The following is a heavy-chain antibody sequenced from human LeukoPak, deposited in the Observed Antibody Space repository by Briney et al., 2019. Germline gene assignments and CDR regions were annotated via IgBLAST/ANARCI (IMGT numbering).Heavy chain of an antibody. Sequence: SETLSLTCAVSGYSISGGYYWGWIRQPPGKGLEWIGSIYHSGSTYYNPSLKSRVTISVDTSKNQFSLKLSSVTAADTAVYYCARAQGYCSSTSCRTYYYYGMDVWGKGTTVTVSS. CDR3: ARAQGYCSSTSCRTYYYYGMDV. D-gene: IGHD2-2*01. V-gene: IGHV4-38-2*01. J-gene: IGHJ6*04. CDR1: GYSISGGYY. CDR2: IYHSGST.